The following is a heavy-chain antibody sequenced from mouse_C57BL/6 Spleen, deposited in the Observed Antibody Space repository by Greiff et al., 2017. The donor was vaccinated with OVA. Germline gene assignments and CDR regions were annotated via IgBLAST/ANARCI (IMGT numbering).Heavy chain of an antibody. Sequence: QVQLQQPGAELVKPGASVQLSCKASGYTFTSYWMQWVKQRPGQGLEWIGEIDPSDSYTNYNQKFKGKATLTVDTSSSTAYMQLSSLTSEDAAVYYCARNSNYGGDYWGQGTTLTVSS. CDR3: ARNSNYGGDY. J-gene: IGHJ2*01. CDR2: IDPSDSYT. CDR1: GYTFTSYW. D-gene: IGHD2-5*01. V-gene: IGHV1-50*01.